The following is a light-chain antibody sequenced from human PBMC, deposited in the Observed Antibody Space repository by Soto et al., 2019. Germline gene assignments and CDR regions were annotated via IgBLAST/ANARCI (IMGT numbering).Light chain of an antibody. J-gene: IGKJ2*01. CDR3: LQYNTYPYI. CDR2: DAS. Sequence: DIQMTQSPSAMSASLGDRVTFTCRASQGISHYLAWFQQKPGEAPKRLIYDASTLQSGVPSRFSGSGSGTEFTLTISNLQPEDLATYYCLQYNTYPYIFGQGTKLKIQ. V-gene: IGKV1-17*03. CDR1: QGISHY.